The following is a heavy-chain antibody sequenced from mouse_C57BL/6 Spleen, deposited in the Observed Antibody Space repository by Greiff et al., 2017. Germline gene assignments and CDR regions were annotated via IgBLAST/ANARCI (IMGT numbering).Heavy chain of an antibody. CDR1: GFTFSSYA. CDR2: ISDGGSYT. J-gene: IGHJ1*03. D-gene: IGHD1-1*01. Sequence: EVKLMESGGGLVKPGGSLKLSCAASGFTFSSYAMSWVRQTPEKRLEWVATISDGGSYTYYTDNVKGRLTIAIYNAKNNLNLQMSHLKSEDTAMFYCSRTPITTGVATRDGDVWGTGTTVTVSS. V-gene: IGHV5-4*03. CDR3: SRTPITTGVATRDGDV.